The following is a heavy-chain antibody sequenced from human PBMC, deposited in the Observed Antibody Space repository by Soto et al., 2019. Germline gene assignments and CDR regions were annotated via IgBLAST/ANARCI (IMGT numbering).Heavy chain of an antibody. J-gene: IGHJ4*02. D-gene: IGHD1-26*01. V-gene: IGHV1-18*01. CDR3: ARSGEHPLDY. Sequence: QVRLVQSGPEVKKPGASVKVSCKTSGYAFPHYVINWVRQAPGHGLEWMGFSTHTGNTNYAQNFQGRVVLTTDTSTSTAYMEVRSLRSDDTAVYYCARSGEHPLDYWGQGTPVTVSS. CDR1: GYAFPHYV. CDR2: STHTGNT.